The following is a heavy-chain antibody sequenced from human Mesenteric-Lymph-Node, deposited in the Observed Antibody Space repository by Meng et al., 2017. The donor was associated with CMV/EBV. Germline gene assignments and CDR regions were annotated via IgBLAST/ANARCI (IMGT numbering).Heavy chain of an antibody. V-gene: IGHV3-30*02. CDR2: IRDNGSNK. CDR3: AKSITIYYYGMDV. D-gene: IGHD2-2*01. CDR1: GFTFNTYG. J-gene: IGHJ6*02. Sequence: GGSLRLSCAASGFTFNTYGMHWVRQAPGRGLEWVAFIRDNGSNKYYADSGKGRFTISRDNSKNSLYLQMNSLRTEDTALYYCAKSITIYYYGMDVWGQGTTVTVSS.